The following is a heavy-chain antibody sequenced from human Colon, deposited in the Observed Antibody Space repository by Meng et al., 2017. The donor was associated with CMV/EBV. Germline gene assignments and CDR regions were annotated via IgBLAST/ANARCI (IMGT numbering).Heavy chain of an antibody. J-gene: IGHJ4*02. CDR2: IYPADSDT. V-gene: IGHV5-51*01. Sequence: GESLKISCKGSGYSFTGHWIAWLRQTPGKGLEWMGIIYPADSDTRYSPSVQGHVTISADKSISTAYLQWSSLKASDTAMYYCARGGLADFDYWGQGALVTVSS. D-gene: IGHD3-16*01. CDR1: GYSFTGHW. CDR3: ARGGLADFDY.